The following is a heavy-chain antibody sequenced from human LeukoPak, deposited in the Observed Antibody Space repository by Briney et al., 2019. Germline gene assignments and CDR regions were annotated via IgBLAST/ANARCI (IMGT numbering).Heavy chain of an antibody. V-gene: IGHV4-61*02. CDR3: ASRHSKQQLYYYYMDI. D-gene: IGHD6-13*01. CDR1: GDSISSGSYY. Sequence: RASQTLSLTCTVSGDSISSGSYYWSWIRQPAGKGLEWIGRIYSNGDTKFNPSLKSRVTISLDTSKNQFSLKLSSATAADTAVYYCASRHSKQQLYYYYMDIWGKGTTVTVSS. J-gene: IGHJ6*03. CDR2: IYSNGDT.